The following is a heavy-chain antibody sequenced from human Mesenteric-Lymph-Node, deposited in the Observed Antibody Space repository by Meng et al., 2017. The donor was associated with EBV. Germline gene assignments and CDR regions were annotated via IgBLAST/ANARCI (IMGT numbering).Heavy chain of an antibody. CDR3: ATPYLRLDY. CDR2: IYRGGTT. CDR1: GFIVNSNY. J-gene: IGHJ4*02. D-gene: IGHD3-10*01. Sequence: EVQVVESEGGLLQPGASLRLSCAASGFIVNSNYMSWVRQAPGKGLEWVAVIYRGGTTHYADSVKGRFTISRDDSKNTLYLQMNGLRAEDTAVYYCATPYLRLDYWGRGTLVTVSS. V-gene: IGHV3-53*01.